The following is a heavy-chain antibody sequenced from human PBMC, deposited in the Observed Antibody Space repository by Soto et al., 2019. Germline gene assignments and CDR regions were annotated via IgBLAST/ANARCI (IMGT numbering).Heavy chain of an antibody. D-gene: IGHD7-27*01. J-gene: IGHJ6*03. CDR2: ISYDGSYQ. Sequence: QVQLVESGGGVVQSGGSLRLSCAVSGFTFSNYEMHWVRQVPVKGLEWVAFISYDGSYQHYADAVKGRFTISRDNSENTLFLQLNGLRPDDTAVYYCAKDPLGMDVW. CDR3: AKDPLGMDV. V-gene: IGHV3-30-3*01. CDR1: GFTFSNYE.